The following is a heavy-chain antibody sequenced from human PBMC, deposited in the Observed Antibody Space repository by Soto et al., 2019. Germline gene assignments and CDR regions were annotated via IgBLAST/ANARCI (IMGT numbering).Heavy chain of an antibody. J-gene: IGHJ6*02. V-gene: IGHV4-4*02. Sequence: QVQLQESGPGLVKPSGTLSLTCAVSGVSISSSQWWSWVRQPPGKGLEWIGEIYHNERTNYNPSLKSRLTMSLDRSKNQVSLKLSSVTAADTATYYCGRTNDYFYGVDVWGQGTTVTVSS. CDR2: IYHNERT. CDR1: GVSISSSQW. CDR3: GRTNDYFYGVDV.